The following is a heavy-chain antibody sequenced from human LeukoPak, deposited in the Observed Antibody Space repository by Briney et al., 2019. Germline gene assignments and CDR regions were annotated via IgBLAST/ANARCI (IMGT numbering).Heavy chain of an antibody. V-gene: IGHV3-74*01. CDR1: EFTFSNYW. J-gene: IGHJ4*02. D-gene: IGHD6-13*01. Sequence: QTEGSLRLSCAASEFTFSNYWMHWVRQAPGKGLVWVSRTNSDGSITSYADSVKGRFTISRDNAKNTLYLQMNSLRAEDTAVYYCARERAAADDSLDYWGQGTLVTVSS. CDR2: TNSDGSIT. CDR3: ARERAAADDSLDY.